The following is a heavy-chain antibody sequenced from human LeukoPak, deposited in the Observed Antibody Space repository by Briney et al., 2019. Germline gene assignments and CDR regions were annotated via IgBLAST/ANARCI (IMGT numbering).Heavy chain of an antibody. CDR3: ARLQTYKLRQHDNWFDP. Sequence: SETLSLTCTVSGGSISSYYWSWIRQPPGKGLEWIGYNYTSGSTNYNPSLKSRVTISVDTSKNQFSLKLSSVTAADTAVYYCARLQTYKLRQHDNWFDPWGQGTLVTVSS. V-gene: IGHV4-4*09. J-gene: IGHJ5*02. CDR1: GGSISSYY. D-gene: IGHD1-7*01. CDR2: NYTSGST.